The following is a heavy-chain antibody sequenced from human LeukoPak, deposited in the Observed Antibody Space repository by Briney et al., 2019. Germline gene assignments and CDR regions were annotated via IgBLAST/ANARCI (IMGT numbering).Heavy chain of an antibody. CDR1: GYSFTSYW. CDR2: IYPGDSDT. J-gene: IGHJ5*02. Sequence: GESLKISCKGSGYSFTSYWIGWVRQMPGKGLEWMGIIYPGDSDTRYSPSFQGQVTISADKSICAAYLQWSSLKASDTAMYYCARGYGSGSYSHPINWFDPWGQGTLVTVSS. CDR3: ARGYGSGSYSHPINWFDP. D-gene: IGHD3-10*01. V-gene: IGHV5-51*01.